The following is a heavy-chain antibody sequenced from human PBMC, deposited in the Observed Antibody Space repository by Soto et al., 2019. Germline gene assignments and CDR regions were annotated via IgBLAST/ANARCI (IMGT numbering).Heavy chain of an antibody. CDR2: IDPSDSYT. J-gene: IGHJ5*02. CDR1: GYSFTSYW. D-gene: IGHD3-22*01. V-gene: IGHV5-10-1*01. CDR3: ARYYYDSSGYYLA. Sequence: GESLKISCKGSGYSFTSYWISWVRQMPGKGLEWMGRIDPSDSYTNYSPSFQGHVTISADKSISTAYLQWSSLKASDTAVYYCARYYYDSSGYYLAWGQGTLVTVSS.